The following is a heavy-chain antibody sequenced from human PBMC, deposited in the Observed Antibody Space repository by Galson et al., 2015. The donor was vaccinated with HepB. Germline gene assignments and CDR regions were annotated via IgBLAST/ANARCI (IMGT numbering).Heavy chain of an antibody. Sequence: SVNVSCKASGGTFSSYAIGWLLQAPGQGLEWLGCILPIFGTTNYAEKFQGRFTITADTSTTTAYMKLSSLKSGDTAVYYCAKVDHGNAFDTWGQGTMVTVSS. V-gene: IGHV1-69*06. D-gene: IGHD1-14*01. CDR2: ILPIFGTT. CDR1: GGTFSSYA. J-gene: IGHJ3*02. CDR3: AKVDHGNAFDT.